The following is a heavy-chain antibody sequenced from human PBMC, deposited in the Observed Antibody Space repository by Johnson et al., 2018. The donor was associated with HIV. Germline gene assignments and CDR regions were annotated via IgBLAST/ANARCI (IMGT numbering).Heavy chain of an antibody. CDR2: INWDGGST. CDR3: ARDRVQRSPLGACDV. CDR1: GFTFDDYA. V-gene: IGHV3-20*04. D-gene: IGHD3-10*01. Sequence: EVQLVESGGGLVQPGRSLRLSCAASGFTFDDYAMSWVRQAPGKGLEWVSGINWDGGSTCYADSVQGRFTISRDNAKNSLYLQMNRLRDEDTALYYCARDRVQRSPLGACDVWGEGTMVTVTA. J-gene: IGHJ3*01.